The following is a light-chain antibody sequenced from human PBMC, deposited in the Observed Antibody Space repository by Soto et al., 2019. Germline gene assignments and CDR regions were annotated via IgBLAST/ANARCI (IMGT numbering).Light chain of an antibody. J-gene: IGLJ3*02. CDR2: GIS. V-gene: IGLV1-40*01. Sequence: QSVLTQPPSVSGAPGQRVTISCTGSSTNIGAGYDVHWYQQLPGTAPKLLIYGISNRPSGVPDRFSGSKSGTSASLTISGLQAEDEADYYCRSYAGSLTRVFGGGTKLTVL. CDR1: STNIGAGYD. CDR3: RSYAGSLTRV.